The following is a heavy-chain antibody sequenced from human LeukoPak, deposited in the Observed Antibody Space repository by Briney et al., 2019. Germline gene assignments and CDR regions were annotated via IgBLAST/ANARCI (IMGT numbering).Heavy chain of an antibody. J-gene: IGHJ4*02. CDR1: GFTFSSYA. Sequence: PGGSLRLSCAASGFTFSSYAMSWVRQAPGKGLEGVSAISGSGGSTYYADSVKGRFTVSRDNSKNTLYLQMNSLRAEDTAVYYCAKDGGYYYGSGSYFYWGQGTLVTVSS. CDR2: ISGSGGST. V-gene: IGHV3-23*01. CDR3: AKDGGYYYGSGSYFY. D-gene: IGHD3-10*01.